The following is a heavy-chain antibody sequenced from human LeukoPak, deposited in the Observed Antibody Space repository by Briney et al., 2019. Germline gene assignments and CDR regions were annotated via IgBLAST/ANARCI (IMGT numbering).Heavy chain of an antibody. CDR2: ISSSSSYI. V-gene: IGHV3-21*01. D-gene: IGHD2-2*01. J-gene: IGHJ4*02. CDR1: GFTFSSYS. Sequence: GGSLRLPCVVSGFTFSSYSINWVRQAPGKGLEWVSSISSSSSYIYYADSVKGRFTISRDNAKNSLYLQMNSLRAEDTAVYYCATSDDIVVVSTAPPEDYWGQGTLVTVSS. CDR3: ATSDDIVVVSTAPPEDY.